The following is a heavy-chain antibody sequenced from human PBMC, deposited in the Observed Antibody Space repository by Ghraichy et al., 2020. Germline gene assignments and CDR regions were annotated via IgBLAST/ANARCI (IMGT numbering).Heavy chain of an antibody. CDR1: GGSISSSSYY. V-gene: IGHV4-39*01. Sequence: SETLSLTCTVSGGSISSSSYYWGWIRQPPGKGLEWIGSIYYSGSTYYNPSLKSRVTISVDTSKNQFSLKLSYVTAADTAVYYCTRHPALDISSWYRSVGGAFYICCQETMFAFSS. D-gene: IGHD6-13*01. CDR2: IYYSGST. CDR3: TRHPALDISSWYRSVGGAFYI. J-gene: IGHJ3*02.